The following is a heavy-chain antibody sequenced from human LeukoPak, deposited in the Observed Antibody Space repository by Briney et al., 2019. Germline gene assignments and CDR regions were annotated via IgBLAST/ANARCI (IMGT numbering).Heavy chain of an antibody. D-gene: IGHD3-10*01. J-gene: IGHJ6*02. CDR1: GGSISSYY. CDR3: ARSSGSYHLEYGLDV. CDR2: IYYSGNT. V-gene: IGHV4-59*08. Sequence: PSETLSLTCTVSGGSISSYYWSWMRQPPGKGLQWIGYIYYSGNTKYNPSLKSRVTISVDTSKNQFSLKLSSVTAADTAVYYCARSSGSYHLEYGLDVWGQGTTVTVSS.